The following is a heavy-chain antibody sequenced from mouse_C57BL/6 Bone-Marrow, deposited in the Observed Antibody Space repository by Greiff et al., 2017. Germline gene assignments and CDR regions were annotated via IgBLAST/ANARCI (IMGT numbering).Heavy chain of an antibody. Sequence: VKLVESGAELVRPGASVKLSCKASGYTFTDYYINWVKQRPGQGLEWIARIYPGSGNTYYNEKFKGKATLTAEKSSSTAYMQLSSLTSEDSAVYFCARKGNYSNYVYAMDYWGQGTSVTVSS. CDR2: IYPGSGNT. CDR3: ARKGNYSNYVYAMDY. J-gene: IGHJ4*01. CDR1: GYTFTDYY. V-gene: IGHV1-76*01. D-gene: IGHD2-5*01.